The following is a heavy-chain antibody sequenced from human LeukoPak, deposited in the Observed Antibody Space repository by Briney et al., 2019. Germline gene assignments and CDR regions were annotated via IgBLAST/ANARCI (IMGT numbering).Heavy chain of an antibody. V-gene: IGHV1-3*01. D-gene: IGHD3-16*01. J-gene: IGHJ4*02. CDR3: ASERAGGTYDFEY. Sequence: ASVKVSCKSSGYTFTTYAVHWVRQAPGQRLEWMGWINAGNGNTKYSQKFQGRVTITSDPSASTAYMELSSLRSEDTAMYYCASERAGGTYDFEYWGQGTPVTVSS. CDR2: INAGNGNT. CDR1: GYTFTTYA.